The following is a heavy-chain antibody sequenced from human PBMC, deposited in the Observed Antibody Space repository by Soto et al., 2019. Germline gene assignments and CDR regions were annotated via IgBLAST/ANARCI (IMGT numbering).Heavy chain of an antibody. D-gene: IGHD3-10*01. J-gene: IGHJ6*02. CDR3: ARTDHYYGSGSYYYGMDV. V-gene: IGHV1-46*01. CDR1: GYTFTSYY. Sequence: ASVKVSCKASGYTFTSYYMHWVRQAPGQGLEWMGIINPSGGSTSYAQKFQGRVTMTRDTSTSTVYMELSSLRSEDTAVYYCARTDHYYGSGSYYYGMDVWGQGTTVTVSS. CDR2: INPSGGST.